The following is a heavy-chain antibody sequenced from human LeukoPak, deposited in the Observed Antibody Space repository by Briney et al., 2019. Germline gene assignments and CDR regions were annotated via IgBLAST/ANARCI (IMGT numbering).Heavy chain of an antibody. V-gene: IGHV3-23*01. D-gene: IGHD3-10*01. CDR2: ISGSGGST. Sequence: GGSLRLSCAASGFTFSSYAMSWVRQAPGKGLEWVSAISGSGGSTYYADSVKGRFTISRDNAKNSLYLQMNSLRAEDTAVYYCARAMYGSGRVFDYWGQGTLVTVSS. J-gene: IGHJ4*02. CDR3: ARAMYGSGRVFDY. CDR1: GFTFSSYA.